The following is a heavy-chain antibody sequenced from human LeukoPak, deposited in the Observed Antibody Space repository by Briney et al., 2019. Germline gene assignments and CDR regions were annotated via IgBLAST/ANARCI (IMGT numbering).Heavy chain of an antibody. D-gene: IGHD6-19*01. J-gene: IGHJ4*02. CDR1: GFTFSSYW. CDR2: IRSKVYGGTT. V-gene: IGHV3-49*04. CDR3: TREYHSSGWYSHFLDFDY. Sequence: GGSLRLSCAASGFTFSSYWMSWVRQAPGKGLEWVGFIRSKVYGGTTEYAASVKGRFTISRDDSKSIAYLQMNSLKTEDTAVYYCTREYHSSGWYSHFLDFDYWGQGTLVTVSS.